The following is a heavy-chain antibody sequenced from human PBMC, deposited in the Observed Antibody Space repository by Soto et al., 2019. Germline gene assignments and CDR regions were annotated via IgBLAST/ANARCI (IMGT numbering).Heavy chain of an antibody. V-gene: IGHV3-33*01. Sequence: GGSLRLSCAASGFTFSSYGMHWVRQAPGKGLEWVAVIWYDGSNKYYADSVKGRFTISRDNSKNTLYLQMNSLRAEDTAVYYCARGHNWSDTYYYYYMDVWGKGTTVTVSS. D-gene: IGHD1-20*01. J-gene: IGHJ6*03. CDR1: GFTFSSYG. CDR2: IWYDGSNK. CDR3: ARGHNWSDTYYYYYMDV.